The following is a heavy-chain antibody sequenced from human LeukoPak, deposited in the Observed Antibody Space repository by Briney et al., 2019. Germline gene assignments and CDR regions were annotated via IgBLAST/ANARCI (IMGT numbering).Heavy chain of an antibody. D-gene: IGHD2-15*01. CDR1: GFTFSSYA. CDR3: ARQLGYCSDGSCYFDY. Sequence: GGSLRLSCAASGFTFSSYAMCWVRQAPGKGLEWVSAISASGGSTYYADSVKGRFTISRDNSKNTQYLQMNSLRAEDAAVCYCARQLGYCSDGSCYFDYWGQGTLVTVSS. J-gene: IGHJ4*03. CDR2: ISASGGST. V-gene: IGHV3-23*01.